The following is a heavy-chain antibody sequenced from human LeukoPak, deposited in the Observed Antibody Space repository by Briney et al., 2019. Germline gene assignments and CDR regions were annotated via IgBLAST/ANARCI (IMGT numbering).Heavy chain of an antibody. CDR2: IYYSGST. D-gene: IGHD3-22*01. CDR1: GGSISSYY. J-gene: IGHJ5*02. V-gene: IGHV4-59*08. CDR3: ARPSVRYYESRGFPNWFDP. Sequence: SETLSLTCTVSGGSISSYYWSWIRQPPGKGLEWIGYIYYSGSTNYNPSLKSRVTISVDTSKNQFSLKLRSVTAADTAVYYCARPSVRYYESRGFPNWFDPWGQGTLVTVSS.